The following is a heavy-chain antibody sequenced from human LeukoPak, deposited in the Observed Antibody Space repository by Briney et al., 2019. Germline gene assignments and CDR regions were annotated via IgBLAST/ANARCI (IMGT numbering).Heavy chain of an antibody. V-gene: IGHV4-34*01. D-gene: IGHD3-22*01. Sequence: SGTLSLTCAVYGGSFSGYYWSWIRQPPGKGLEWIGEINHSGSTNYNPSLKSRVTISVDTSKNQFSLKLSSVTAADTAVYYCARRNYYDSSGYYFRYWGQGTLVTVSS. CDR1: GGSFSGYY. CDR2: INHSGST. CDR3: ARRNYYDSSGYYFRY. J-gene: IGHJ4*02.